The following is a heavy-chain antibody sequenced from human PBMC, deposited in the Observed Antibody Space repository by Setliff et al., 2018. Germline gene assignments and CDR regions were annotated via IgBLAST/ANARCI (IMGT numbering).Heavy chain of an antibody. CDR2: IYHRGST. CDR3: ARGYYNFLSGYYTPYYFDY. Sequence: KTSETLSLTCTVSGGSISSSNYYWGWIRQPPGKGLEWIGSIYHRGSTYYNPSLKSRVTISVDTSKNQFSLKLSSVTAADTAVYYCARGYYNFLSGYYTPYYFDYWGQGTLVTVSS. V-gene: IGHV4-39*07. D-gene: IGHD3-3*01. J-gene: IGHJ4*02. CDR1: GGSISSSNYY.